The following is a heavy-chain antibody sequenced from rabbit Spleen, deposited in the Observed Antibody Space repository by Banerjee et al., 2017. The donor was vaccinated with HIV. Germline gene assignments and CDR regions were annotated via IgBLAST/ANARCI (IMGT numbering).Heavy chain of an antibody. V-gene: IGHV1S45*01. CDR1: GFSFSSSDY. D-gene: IGHD3-1*01. Sequence: QQQLEESGGGLVKPGGTLTLTCKASGFSFSSSDYICWVRQAPGKGLEWIACINTATGKPVYSTWAKGRFTVSTTSSTTVTLQMTSLTAADTATYFCARDLPGAIGWNFYLWGQGTLVTVS. CDR3: ARDLPGAIGWNFYL. J-gene: IGHJ3*01. CDR2: INTATGKP.